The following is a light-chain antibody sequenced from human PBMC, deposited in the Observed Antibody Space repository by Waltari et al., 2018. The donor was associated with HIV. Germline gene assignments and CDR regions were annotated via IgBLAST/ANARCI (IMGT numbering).Light chain of an antibody. CDR3: QQYGRSPIT. CDR1: QSISASQ. V-gene: IGKV3-20*01. Sequence: EIVLTQSPDTLSVSPGQSATLSCRASQSISASQLAWYQQKPGQAPRLVIYGASTRATGIPDRFSVSGSGTDFALTISRLEPEDSAVFYCQQYGRSPITFGLGTRLEIK. J-gene: IGKJ5*01. CDR2: GAS.